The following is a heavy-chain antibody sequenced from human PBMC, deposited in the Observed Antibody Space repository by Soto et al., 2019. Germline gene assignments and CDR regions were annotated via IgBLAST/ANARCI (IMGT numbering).Heavy chain of an antibody. Sequence: EVQLVETGGGLIQPGGSLRLSCAASGFTVSSNYMSWVRQAPGKGLEWVSVIYSGGSTYYADSVKGRFTISRDNSKNTLYLQMNSLRAEDTAVYYCATRRYGSGSYDIHYYGMDVWGQGTTVSVSS. V-gene: IGHV3-53*02. D-gene: IGHD3-10*01. CDR3: ATRRYGSGSYDIHYYGMDV. CDR2: IYSGGST. J-gene: IGHJ6*02. CDR1: GFTVSSNY.